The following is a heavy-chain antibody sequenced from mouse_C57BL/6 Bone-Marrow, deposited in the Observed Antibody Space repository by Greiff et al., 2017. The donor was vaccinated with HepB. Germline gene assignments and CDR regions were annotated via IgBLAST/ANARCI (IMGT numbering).Heavy chain of an antibody. V-gene: IGHV1-55*01. CDR2: IYPGSGST. CDR3: AGSYYGIPWFAY. J-gene: IGHJ3*01. Sequence: QVQLQQPGAELVKPGASVKMSCKASGYTFTSYWITWVKQRPGQGLEWIGDIYPGSGSTNYNEKFKSKATLTVDTSSSTAYMQLSSLTSEDSAVYYCAGSYYGIPWFAYWGQGTLVTVSA. CDR1: GYTFTSYW. D-gene: IGHD1-1*01.